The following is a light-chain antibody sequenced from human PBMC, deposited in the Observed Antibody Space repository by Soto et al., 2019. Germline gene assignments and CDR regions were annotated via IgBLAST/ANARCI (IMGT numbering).Light chain of an antibody. V-gene: IGKV3-20*01. CDR3: QQYGSSPGT. CDR2: GES. J-gene: IGKJ1*01. CDR1: QSVTSGY. Sequence: EIVLTQSPDTLSLSPGERATLSCRASQSVTSGYSAWFQQKPGQAPRLLIYGESTRATGIPDRFSGGGSGTDFTLTISRLEPEDFAVYYCQQYGSSPGTFGQGTKVDIK.